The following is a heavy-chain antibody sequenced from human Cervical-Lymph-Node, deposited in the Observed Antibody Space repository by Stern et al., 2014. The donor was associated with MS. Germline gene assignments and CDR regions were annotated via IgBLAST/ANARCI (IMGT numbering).Heavy chain of an antibody. D-gene: IGHD3-22*01. CDR2: IYYSWST. CDR3: ARDSSGYYLILDY. J-gene: IGHJ4*02. CDR1: GCSISSGDYY. Sequence: QVQLQESGPGLVKPSQTLSLTCTVSGCSISSGDYYWSWIRQPPRKGLEWIGYIYYSWSTYYNPSLKSRVTISVDTSKNQFSLKLSSVTAADTAVYYCARDSSGYYLILDYWGQGTLVTVSS. V-gene: IGHV4-30-4*01.